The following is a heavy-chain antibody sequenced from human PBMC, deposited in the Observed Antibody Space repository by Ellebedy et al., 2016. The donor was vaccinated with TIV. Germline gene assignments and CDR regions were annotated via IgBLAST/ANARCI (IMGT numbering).Heavy chain of an antibody. V-gene: IGHV3-33*01. CDR1: GFTFGSYG. CDR3: MRGYDMSDHD. D-gene: IGHD3-9*01. Sequence: GESLKISXATSGFTFGSYGMNWVRQAPGKGLEWVAVIWFDGTNIKYAESVKGRSTISRDNSKKTLYLQMSSLRVEDTAVYYCMRGYDMSDHDWGQGTLVSVSS. J-gene: IGHJ4*02. CDR2: IWFDGTNI.